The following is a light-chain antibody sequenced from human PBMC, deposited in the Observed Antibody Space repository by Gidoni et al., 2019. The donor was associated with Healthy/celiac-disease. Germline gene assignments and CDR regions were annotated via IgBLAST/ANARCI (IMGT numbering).Light chain of an antibody. J-gene: IGLJ3*02. CDR3: QSYDSSLSGSV. CDR1: SSNIGAGYD. V-gene: IGLV1-40*01. Sequence: QSVLTQPPSVSGAPGQRVTISCTGSSSNIGAGYDVHWYQQLPGTAPKLLIYGNRNRPSGVPDRFSGSKSGTSGPPGIPWVQAGDGAGYYCQSYDSSLSGSVFGGGTKLTVL. CDR2: GNR.